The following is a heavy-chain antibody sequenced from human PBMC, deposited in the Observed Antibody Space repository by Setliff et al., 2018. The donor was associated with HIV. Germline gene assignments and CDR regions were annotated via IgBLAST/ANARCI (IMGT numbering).Heavy chain of an antibody. CDR1: GASIRNYY. CDR3: ARERPQSHFFDY. V-gene: IGHV4-59*01. CDR2: IYNSGIT. Sequence: SETLSLTCTVSGASIRNYYWSWVRQPPGKGLEWIGYIYNSGITNYNPSLESRVTISVGTSKNQFSLKVSSVTAADTAVYFCARERPQSHFFDYWGQGTLVTVSS. J-gene: IGHJ4*02. D-gene: IGHD6-19*01.